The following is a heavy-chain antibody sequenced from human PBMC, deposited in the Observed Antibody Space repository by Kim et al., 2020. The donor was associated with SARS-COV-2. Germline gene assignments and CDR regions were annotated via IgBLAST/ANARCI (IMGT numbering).Heavy chain of an antibody. D-gene: IGHD3-10*01. V-gene: IGHV3-21*01. J-gene: IGHJ4*02. CDR3: GRDRVTMVRGVIDY. Sequence: DSVKGRFTITRDNAKNSRYLQMNSLRGEDTDVYYCGRDRVTMVRGVIDYWGQGTLVSVSS.